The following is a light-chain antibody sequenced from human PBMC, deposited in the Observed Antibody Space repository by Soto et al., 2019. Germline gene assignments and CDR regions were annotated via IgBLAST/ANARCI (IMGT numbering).Light chain of an antibody. CDR3: HQYNHWLTWT. Sequence: EIVMTQSPNILSVSPGEIATLSCRASQSVSSNLAWYQQKPGQAPRLLIYGVYTRAPGIPARFSGSGSGTEFTLTISSLQSEDFAVYYCHQYNHWLTWTFGQGTKVDIK. CDR1: QSVSSN. J-gene: IGKJ1*01. CDR2: GVY. V-gene: IGKV3-15*01.